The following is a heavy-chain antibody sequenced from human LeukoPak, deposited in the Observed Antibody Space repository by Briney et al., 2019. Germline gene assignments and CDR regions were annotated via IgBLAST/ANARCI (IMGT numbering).Heavy chain of an antibody. CDR1: GFTFSSYW. CDR2: IKQDGSEK. D-gene: IGHD3-10*01. Sequence: GGSLRLSCAASGFTFSSYWMSWVRQAPGKGLEWVANIKQDGSEKYYVDSVKGRFTISRDNAKNSLYLQMNSLRAEDTAVYYCARDHRTLWFGELLPEGAFDIWGQGTMVTVSS. J-gene: IGHJ3*02. V-gene: IGHV3-7*01. CDR3: ARDHRTLWFGELLPEGAFDI.